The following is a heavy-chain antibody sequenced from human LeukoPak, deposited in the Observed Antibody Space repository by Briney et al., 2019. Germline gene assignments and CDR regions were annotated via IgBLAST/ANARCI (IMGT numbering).Heavy chain of an antibody. V-gene: IGHV1-2*02. J-gene: IGHJ4*02. Sequence: ASVKVSCKAYGYTFTDYSVHWVRQAPGQGLEWLGWINPNSGGTNYAQKFQGRVTMTRDTSISTAYMELSRLRSDDTAVYYCAREDVSGWYLSDYWGQGTLVTVSS. CDR1: GYTFTDYS. CDR3: AREDVSGWYLSDY. D-gene: IGHD6-19*01. CDR2: INPNSGGT.